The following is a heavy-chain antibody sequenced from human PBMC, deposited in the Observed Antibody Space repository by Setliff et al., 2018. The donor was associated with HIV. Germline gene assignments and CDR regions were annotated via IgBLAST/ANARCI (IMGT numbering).Heavy chain of an antibody. D-gene: IGHD6-13*01. J-gene: IGHJ5*02. Sequence: SETLSLTCTVSGASINSDGYYWGWIRQPPGKGLEWIGSIYYRGSTNYNPSLKSRVTISVDTSKNQFSLKLSSVTAADTAVYYCARFITAAGTLLVAWGQGTLVTVSS. CDR1: GASINSDGYY. CDR2: IYYRGST. V-gene: IGHV4-39*07. CDR3: ARFITAAGTLLVA.